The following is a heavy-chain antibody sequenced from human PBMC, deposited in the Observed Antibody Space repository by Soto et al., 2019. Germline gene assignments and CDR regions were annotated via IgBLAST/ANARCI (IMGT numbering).Heavy chain of an antibody. V-gene: IGHV1-3*01. CDR2: INAGNGNT. Sequence: ASVKLSCKASGYTFTSYAMHWVRQAPGQRLEWMGWINAGNGNTKYSQKFQGRVTITRDTSASTAYMELSSLRSEDTAVYYCARDDDLKVFYDFWSGYYGSIDYWGQGTLVTVSS. CDR1: GYTFTSYA. J-gene: IGHJ4*02. CDR3: ARDDDLKVFYDFWSGYYGSIDY. D-gene: IGHD3-3*01.